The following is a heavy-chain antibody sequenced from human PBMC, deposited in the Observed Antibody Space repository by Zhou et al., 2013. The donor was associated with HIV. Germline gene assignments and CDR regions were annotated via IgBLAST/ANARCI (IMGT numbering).Heavy chain of an antibody. V-gene: IGHV1-69*04. Sequence: QVQLVQSGAEVKKPGSSVKVSCKASGGTFSSYAISWVRQAPGQGLEWMGRIIPILGIANYAQKFQGRVTITADKSTSTAYMELSSLRSEDTAVYYCARVVAAAGTPFDYWGQGTLVTVSS. CDR3: ARVVAAAGTPFDY. D-gene: IGHD6-13*01. CDR1: GGTFSSYA. CDR2: IIPILGIA. J-gene: IGHJ4*02.